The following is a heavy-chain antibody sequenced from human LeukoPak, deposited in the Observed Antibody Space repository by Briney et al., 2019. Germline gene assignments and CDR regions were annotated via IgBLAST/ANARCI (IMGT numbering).Heavy chain of an antibody. V-gene: IGHV3-23*01. CDR2: LLGSGDST. CDR1: GFPFSNYA. J-gene: IGHJ4*02. CDR3: AKWGDYDVLTGYYVPDY. D-gene: IGHD3-9*01. Sequence: GGSLSLSCAASGFPFSNYAMSWVRHAPGKGLEWVSALLGSGDSTYYADSVKGRFTVSRDNSKSTLYLQMNSLRAEDTALYYCAKWGDYDVLTGYYVPDYWGQGTLVTVSS.